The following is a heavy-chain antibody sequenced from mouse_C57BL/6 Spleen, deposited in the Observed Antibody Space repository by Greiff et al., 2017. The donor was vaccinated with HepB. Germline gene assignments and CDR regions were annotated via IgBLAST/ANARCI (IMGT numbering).Heavy chain of an antibody. CDR3: TRERDYDGTPYDAMDY. Sequence: VQLQQSGAELVRPGASVTLSCKASGYTFTDYDMHWVKQTPVHGLEWIGAIDPETGGTAYNQKFKGKAILTADKSSSTAYMELRSRTSEDSAVYYCTRERDYDGTPYDAMDYWGQGTSVTVSS. J-gene: IGHJ4*01. CDR2: IDPETGGT. V-gene: IGHV1-15*01. D-gene: IGHD2-4*01. CDR1: GYTFTDYD.